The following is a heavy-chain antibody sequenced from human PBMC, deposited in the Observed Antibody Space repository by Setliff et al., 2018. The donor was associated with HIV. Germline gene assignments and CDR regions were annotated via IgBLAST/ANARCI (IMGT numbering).Heavy chain of an antibody. CDR2: IIPITGTI. CDR1: GDTFTGRA. Sequence: ASVKVSCKISGDTFTGRAIVRVRQAPGQGLEWMGGIIPITGTIHFAQKFQDRITVTKDESTGTVYMELSSLRAEDTAVYYCARKAGYCPHGGFWSPLDYWGQGTLVTVSS. CDR3: ARKAGYCPHGGFWSPLDY. J-gene: IGHJ4*02. D-gene: IGHD2-8*01. V-gene: IGHV1-69*05.